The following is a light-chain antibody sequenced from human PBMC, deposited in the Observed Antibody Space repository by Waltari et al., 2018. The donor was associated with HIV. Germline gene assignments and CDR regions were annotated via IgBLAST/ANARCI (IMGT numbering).Light chain of an antibody. CDR2: GAS. V-gene: IGKV3-20*01. J-gene: IGKJ2*03. CDR3: QQHGGSPPYS. CDR1: QRVTSDY. Sequence: DIVLTQSPGTVSLSPGQTATLSCNASQRVTSDYLAWYQHKVGQAPRLLIYGASRRATGIPDRFSGSGSGADFTLMISRLEPEDFGVYYCQQHGGSPPYSFGRGTKLEIK.